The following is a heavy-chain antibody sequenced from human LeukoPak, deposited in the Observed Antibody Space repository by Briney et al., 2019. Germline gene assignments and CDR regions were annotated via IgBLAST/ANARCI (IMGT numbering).Heavy chain of an antibody. CDR1: GYTFTSYD. D-gene: IGHD5-24*01. Sequence: SVKVSCKASGYTFTSYDINWVRQVTGQGLEWMGRIIPILGIANYAQKFQGRVTITADKSTSTAYMELSSLRSEDTAVYYCARDWNGEMATITLDYWGQGTLVTVSS. CDR2: IIPILGIA. J-gene: IGHJ4*02. V-gene: IGHV1-69*04. CDR3: ARDWNGEMATITLDY.